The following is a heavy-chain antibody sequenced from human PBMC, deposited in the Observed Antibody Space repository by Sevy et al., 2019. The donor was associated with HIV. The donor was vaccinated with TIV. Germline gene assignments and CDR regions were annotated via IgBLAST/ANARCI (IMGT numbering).Heavy chain of an antibody. CDR1: GFTFSSYA. CDR2: ISGSGGST. D-gene: IGHD3-3*01. V-gene: IGHV3-23*01. Sequence: GSLRLSCVASGFTFSSYAMSWVRQAPGKGLEWVSAISGSGGSTYYADSVKGRFTISRDNSKNTLYPQMNSLRAEDTAVYYCAKETPYYDFWSGYYTGYYFDYWGQGTLVTVSS. CDR3: AKETPYYDFWSGYYTGYYFDY. J-gene: IGHJ4*02.